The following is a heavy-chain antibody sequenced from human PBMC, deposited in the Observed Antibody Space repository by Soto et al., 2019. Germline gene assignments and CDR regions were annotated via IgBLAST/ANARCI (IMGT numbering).Heavy chain of an antibody. Sequence: QIQLVQSGAEVKKPGASVKVSFKASGYTFSRYHITWVRQAPGQGLEWMGWISAYNGNTNYAQNLQGRVTMTTRPPTSTAYMELRSLRPDDTAVYYFAGDLPPVDYWGKGTLVTVSS. CDR3: AGDLPPVDY. CDR1: GYTFSRYH. J-gene: IGHJ4*02. V-gene: IGHV1-18*01. CDR2: ISAYNGNT.